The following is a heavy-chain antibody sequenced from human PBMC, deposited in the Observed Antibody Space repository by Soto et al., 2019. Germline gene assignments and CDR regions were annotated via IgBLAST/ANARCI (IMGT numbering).Heavy chain of an antibody. CDR1: GGSISSYY. J-gene: IGHJ4*02. CDR3: ASYTAMVIGYFDY. Sequence: SETLSLTCTVSGGSISSYYWSWIRQPPGKGLEWIGYIYYSGSTNYNPSLKSRVTISVDTSKNQFSLKLSSVTAADTAVYYCASYTAMVIGYFDYWGQGTLVTVSS. CDR2: IYYSGST. D-gene: IGHD5-18*01. V-gene: IGHV4-59*01.